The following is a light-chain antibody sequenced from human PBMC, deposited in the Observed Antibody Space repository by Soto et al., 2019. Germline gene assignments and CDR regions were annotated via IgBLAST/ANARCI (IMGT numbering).Light chain of an antibody. Sequence: DIQMTQSPTSLSASVGDRVTITCQASQDISKFLTWYQQKPGKAPKFLIYDAKYLETGVSSRFSASGSGTDFPFTISSLQPEDIATYYYQHYDNLPITFGQGTRLEIK. CDR1: QDISKF. CDR2: DAK. V-gene: IGKV1-33*01. CDR3: QHYDNLPIT. J-gene: IGKJ5*01.